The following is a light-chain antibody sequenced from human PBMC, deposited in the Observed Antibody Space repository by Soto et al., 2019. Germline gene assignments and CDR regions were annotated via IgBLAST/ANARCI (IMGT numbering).Light chain of an antibody. CDR3: SSYTSSSTDVV. Sequence: ALTQPASVSGSPGQSITISCTGTSSDVGGYNYVSWYQQHPGKAPKLMIYEVSNRPSGVSNRFSGSKSGNTASLTISGLQAEDEADYYCSSYTSSSTDVVFGGGTKLTVL. V-gene: IGLV2-14*01. CDR1: SSDVGGYNY. J-gene: IGLJ2*01. CDR2: EVS.